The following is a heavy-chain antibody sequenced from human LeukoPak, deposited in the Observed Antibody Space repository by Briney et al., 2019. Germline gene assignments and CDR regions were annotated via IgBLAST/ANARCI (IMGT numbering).Heavy chain of an antibody. CDR1: GYTFTGYY. V-gene: IGHV1-2*02. CDR2: INPNINGT. Sequence: ASVKVSCKASGYTFTGYYIHWVRQAPGQGLEWMGWINPNINGTNYAQKFQGRVTMTGDRSISTAYMELSRLRSDDTAVYYCARERTPGSGYGVDYWGQGAVVTVSS. CDR3: ARERTPGSGYGVDY. J-gene: IGHJ4*02. D-gene: IGHD6-25*01.